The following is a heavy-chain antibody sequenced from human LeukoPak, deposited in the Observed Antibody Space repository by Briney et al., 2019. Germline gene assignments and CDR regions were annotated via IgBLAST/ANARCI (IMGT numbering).Heavy chain of an antibody. Sequence: GGSLRLSCTGSGFTFGDYAMDWVRQAPGKGLEWVSSIISTSAYISCADSVKGRFTISRDNAKNTLYLQMNSLRAEDTAVYYCARWVYSSGPNAFDIWGQGTMVTVSS. CDR2: IISTSAYI. CDR3: ARWVYSSGPNAFDI. CDR1: GFTFGDYA. J-gene: IGHJ3*02. D-gene: IGHD6-19*01. V-gene: IGHV3-21*01.